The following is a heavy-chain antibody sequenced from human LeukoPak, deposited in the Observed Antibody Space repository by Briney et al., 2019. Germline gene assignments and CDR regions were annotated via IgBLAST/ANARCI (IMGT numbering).Heavy chain of an antibody. V-gene: IGHV3-48*03. J-gene: IGHJ4*02. CDR2: ISTSGNTR. CDR3: ARELSGTTPYYFDY. D-gene: IGHD1-7*01. CDR1: GFTFSSYE. Sequence: QPGGSLRLSCASSGFTFSSYEMNWVRQAPGKGLEWVSYISTSGNTRYYADSVKGRFTISRDNAKNSLYLQMNSLRVEDTAVYYCARELSGTTPYYFDYWGQGTLVTVSS.